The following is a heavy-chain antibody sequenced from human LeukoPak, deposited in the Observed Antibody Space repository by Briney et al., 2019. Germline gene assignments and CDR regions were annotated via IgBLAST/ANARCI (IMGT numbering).Heavy chain of an antibody. CDR2: ISGSGGST. V-gene: IGHV3-23*01. J-gene: IGHJ4*02. Sequence: GGSLRLSCAASGSTFSSSAMSWVRQAPGKGLEWVSGISGSGGSTYYADSVKGRFTISRDNSKNTLYLQMNSLRVEDMAVYFCAKAGSIRFDYWGQGTLVTVSS. CDR1: GSTFSSSA. D-gene: IGHD1-26*01. CDR3: AKAGSIRFDY.